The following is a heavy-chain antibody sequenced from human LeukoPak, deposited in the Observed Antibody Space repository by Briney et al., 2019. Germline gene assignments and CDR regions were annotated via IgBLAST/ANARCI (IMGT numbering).Heavy chain of an antibody. D-gene: IGHD4-17*01. V-gene: IGHV4-59*08. CDR1: GGSISVYY. CDR2: IYYSGST. J-gene: IGHJ4*02. Sequence: SETLSLTCTVSGGSISVYYWSWIRQPPGKGLEWIGYIYYSGSTNYNPSLKSRVTISVDTSKNQFSLKLSSVTAADTAVYYCARRDYGDFFDYWGQGTLVTVSS. CDR3: ARRDYGDFFDY.